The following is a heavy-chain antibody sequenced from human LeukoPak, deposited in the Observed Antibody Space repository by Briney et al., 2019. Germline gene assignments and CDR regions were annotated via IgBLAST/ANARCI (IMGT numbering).Heavy chain of an antibody. Sequence: GGSLRLSCAASGFTFSSYGMNWVRQAPGKGLEWVSSISSSSSYIYYADSVKGRFTISRDNAKNSLYLQMNSLRAEDTAVYYCARGSSSGWFPSYDAFDIWGQGTMVTVSS. V-gene: IGHV3-21*01. J-gene: IGHJ3*02. D-gene: IGHD6-19*01. CDR1: GFTFSSYG. CDR3: ARGSSSGWFPSYDAFDI. CDR2: ISSSSSYI.